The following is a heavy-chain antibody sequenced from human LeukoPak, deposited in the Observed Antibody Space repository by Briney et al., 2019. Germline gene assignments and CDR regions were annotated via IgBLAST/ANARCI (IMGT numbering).Heavy chain of an antibody. Sequence: GGSLRLSCAASGFTFNTYEMNWVRQAPGKGLEWLSYIPSSGGSSYYAGSVKGRFTISRDNAKNSLYLQMNSLRAGDTAVYYCARDAYGATFDAFDIWGRGTTVTVSS. J-gene: IGHJ3*02. V-gene: IGHV3-48*03. CDR1: GFTFNTYE. D-gene: IGHD4-17*01. CDR3: ARDAYGATFDAFDI. CDR2: IPSSGGSS.